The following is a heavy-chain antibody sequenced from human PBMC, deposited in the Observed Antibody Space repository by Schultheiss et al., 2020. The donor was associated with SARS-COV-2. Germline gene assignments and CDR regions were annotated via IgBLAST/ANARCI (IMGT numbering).Heavy chain of an antibody. J-gene: IGHJ4*02. D-gene: IGHD2-2*02. CDR1: GGSISSGEYS. CDR3: ARLGGLGYCSSTSCYTGMGYFDY. V-gene: IGHV4-30-4*08. CDR2: IYYSGST. Sequence: SETLSLTCTVSGGSISSGEYSWTWIRQPPGKGLEWIGYIYYSGSTYYNPSLKSRVTISVDTSKNQFSLKLSSVTAADTAVYYCARLGGLGYCSSTSCYTGMGYFDYWGQGTLVTVSS.